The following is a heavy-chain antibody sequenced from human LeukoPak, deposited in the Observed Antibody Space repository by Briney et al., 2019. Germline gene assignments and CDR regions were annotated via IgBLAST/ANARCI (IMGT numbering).Heavy chain of an antibody. V-gene: IGHV3-30*04. D-gene: IGHD5-12*01. Sequence: GGSLRLSCAASGFTFSSYAMHWVRQAPGKGLEWVAVISYDGSNKYYADSVKGRFTISRDNAKDSLYLQMNSLRAEDTAVYYCARDPGSGYEEHFDYWGQGTLVTVSS. CDR2: ISYDGSNK. J-gene: IGHJ4*02. CDR3: ARDPGSGYEEHFDY. CDR1: GFTFSSYA.